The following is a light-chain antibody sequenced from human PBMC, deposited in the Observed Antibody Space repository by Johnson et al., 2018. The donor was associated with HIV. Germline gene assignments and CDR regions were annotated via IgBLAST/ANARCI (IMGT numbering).Light chain of an antibody. J-gene: IGLJ1*01. V-gene: IGLV1-51*02. Sequence: QSALTQPPSVSAAPGQKVTISCSGSSSNIGTNSVSWYQQLPGTAPRLLIYENNKRPSGIPDRFSASKSGTSATLGITGLQTEDEADYYCGTWDSSMRVGFFGTGTKVTVL. CDR2: ENN. CDR1: SSNIGTNS. CDR3: GTWDSSMRVGF.